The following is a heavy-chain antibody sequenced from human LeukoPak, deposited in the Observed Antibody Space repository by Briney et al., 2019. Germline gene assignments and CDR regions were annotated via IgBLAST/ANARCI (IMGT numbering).Heavy chain of an antibody. V-gene: IGHV4-34*01. D-gene: IGHD6-13*01. J-gene: IGHJ5*02. CDR1: GGSFSGYY. CDR3: AVPPGIAAAGTGFHGYNWFDP. CDR2: INHSGST. Sequence: SETLSLTCAVYGGSFSGYYWSWIRQPPGKGLEWIGEINHSGSTNYNPSLKSRVTTSVDTSKNQFSLKLSSVTAADTAVYYRAVPPGIAAAGTGFHGYNWFDPWGQGTLVTVSS.